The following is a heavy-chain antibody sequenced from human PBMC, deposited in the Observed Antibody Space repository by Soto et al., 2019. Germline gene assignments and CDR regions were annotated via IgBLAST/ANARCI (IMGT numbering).Heavy chain of an antibody. J-gene: IGHJ4*02. V-gene: IGHV3-30-3*01. CDR2: ISHDGNNK. CDR3: ARASGHIFDTRQGPFDH. Sequence: QVQLVESGGGVVQPGRSLRLSCAASGFTFNRHPLHWVRQAPGKGLEWVAVISHDGNNKYYADSVKGRFTISRDNSMNMLYWQMNGLRSEDTAIFYCARASGHIFDTRQGPFDHGGKGDLVTVS. CDR1: GFTFNRHP. D-gene: IGHD3-3*02.